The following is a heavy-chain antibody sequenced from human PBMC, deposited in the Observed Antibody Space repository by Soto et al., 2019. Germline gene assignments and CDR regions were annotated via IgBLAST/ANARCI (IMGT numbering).Heavy chain of an antibody. V-gene: IGHV3-23*01. CDR2: ISGSGGST. CDR3: AKDHCSGGSCYSPRLTKWDGYFDL. Sequence: EVQLLESGGGLVQPGGSLRLPCAASGFTFSSYAMSWVRQAPGKGLEWVSAISGSGGSTYYADSVKGRFTISRDNSKNSLYMQMNSLRAEDTAVYYCAKDHCSGGSCYSPRLTKWDGYFDLWGRGPLVTVSS. J-gene: IGHJ2*01. CDR1: GFTFSSYA. D-gene: IGHD2-15*01.